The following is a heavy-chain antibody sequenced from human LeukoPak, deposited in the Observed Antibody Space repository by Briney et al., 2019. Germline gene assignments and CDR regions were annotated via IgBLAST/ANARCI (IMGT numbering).Heavy chain of an antibody. V-gene: IGHV3-30*18. Sequence: GGSLRLSCAASGFTFSIWGMHWVRQAPGKGLEWVALISFGGSKKYYADSVKGRFTISRDNSKNTLYLQMNSLRAEDTAVYYCAKDGIHSASWWGRNWFDPRGQGTLVSVSS. CDR1: GFTFSIWG. J-gene: IGHJ5*02. CDR3: AKDGIHSASWWGRNWFDP. CDR2: ISFGGSKK. D-gene: IGHD3-16*01.